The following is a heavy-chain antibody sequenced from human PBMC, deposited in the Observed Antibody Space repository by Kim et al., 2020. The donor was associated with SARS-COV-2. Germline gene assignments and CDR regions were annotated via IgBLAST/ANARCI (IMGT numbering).Heavy chain of an antibody. V-gene: IGHV4-31*03. CDR1: GGSISSPGYY. CDR3: VRGESPSGAYWHALDY. CDR2: ISYSGST. Sequence: SETLSLTCTVSGGSISSPGYYWSWIRQYPGKGLEWIGYISYSGSTYYNPSLKSRIIISVDTSKNQFSLKLTSVTAADTAVYYCVRGESPSGAYWHALDYWGQGTLITVSS. D-gene: IGHD1-26*01. J-gene: IGHJ4*02.